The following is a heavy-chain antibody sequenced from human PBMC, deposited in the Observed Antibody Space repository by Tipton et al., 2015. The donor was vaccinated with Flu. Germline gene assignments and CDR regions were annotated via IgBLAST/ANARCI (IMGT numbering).Heavy chain of an antibody. V-gene: IGHV4-39*07. D-gene: IGHD3-22*01. CDR1: GGSISSSSYY. J-gene: IGHJ5*02. CDR2: IYYSGST. CDR3: ARDRGDYYDSSGYYPPGNWFDP. Sequence: GSLRLSCTVSGGSISSSSYYWGWIRQPPGKGLEWIGSIYYSGSTYYNPSLKSRVTISVDTSKNQFSLKLSSVTAADTAVYYCARDRGDYYDSSGYYPPGNWFDPWGQGTLVTVSS.